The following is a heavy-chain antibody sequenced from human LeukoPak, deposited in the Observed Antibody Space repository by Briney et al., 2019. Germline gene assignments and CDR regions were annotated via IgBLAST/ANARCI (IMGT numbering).Heavy chain of an antibody. D-gene: IGHD6-19*01. Sequence: PSETLSLTCTVSGGSISGYHWIWIRQPPGKGLEWIGFIFYSGDTNYNPALRSRVTFSVDTSKNQFSLKLNSVTAADTAVYFCARLKRGGSGWSIFDYWGQGTLVTVSS. CDR2: IFYSGDT. J-gene: IGHJ4*02. V-gene: IGHV4-59*01. CDR1: GGSISGYH. CDR3: ARLKRGGSGWSIFDY.